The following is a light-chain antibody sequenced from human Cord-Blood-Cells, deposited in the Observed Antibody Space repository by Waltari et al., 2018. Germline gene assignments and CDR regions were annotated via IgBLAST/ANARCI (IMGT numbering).Light chain of an antibody. Sequence: EIVLTQSPATLSLSPGERPTLSCRASQSVSSYLAWYQQKPGQAPRLLIYDASNRATGIPARFSGSGSGTDFTLTISSLEPEDFAVYCCQQRSNWPLTFGGGTKVEIK. CDR2: DAS. CDR1: QSVSSY. J-gene: IGKJ4*01. V-gene: IGKV3-11*01. CDR3: QQRSNWPLT.